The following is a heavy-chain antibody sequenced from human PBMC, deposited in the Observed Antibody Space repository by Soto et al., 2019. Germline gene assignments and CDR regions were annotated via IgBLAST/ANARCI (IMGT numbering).Heavy chain of an antibody. CDR2: INHLDPT. J-gene: IGHJ4*02. D-gene: IGHD1-26*01. V-gene: IGHV4-30-2*01. CDR1: GASITYGGYS. Sequence: QLQLHESGSGRVKPSQTLSLTCTVSGASITYGGYSWSWIRQTPGKGLEWIGYINHLDPTFYNPPFASRLSLSIDRAKNQFSLNLNSMSAADRAVYFCARGGGSDSFDYWGQGILVTVSS. CDR3: ARGGGSDSFDY.